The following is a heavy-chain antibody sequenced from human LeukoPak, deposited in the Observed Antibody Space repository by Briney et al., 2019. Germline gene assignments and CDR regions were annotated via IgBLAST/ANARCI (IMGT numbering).Heavy chain of an antibody. V-gene: IGHV3-23*01. Sequence: QPGGSLRLSCAASGFTFSSYAMSWVRQAPGKGLEWVSAISGSGGSTYYAASVKGRFTISRDNSKNTLYLQMNSLRAEDTAVYYCAMGNRYQLLFHLDYWGQGTLVTVSS. CDR1: GFTFSSYA. J-gene: IGHJ4*02. D-gene: IGHD2-2*01. CDR3: AMGNRYQLLFHLDY. CDR2: ISGSGGST.